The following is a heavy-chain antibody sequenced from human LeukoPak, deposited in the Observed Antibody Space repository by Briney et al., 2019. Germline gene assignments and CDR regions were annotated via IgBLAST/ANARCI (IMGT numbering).Heavy chain of an antibody. V-gene: IGHV3-74*01. CDR2: LSTDGGGI. D-gene: IGHD3-22*01. CDR1: GFTFRWHW. CDR3: ARGYYYDTSGPYFDY. J-gene: IGHJ4*02. Sequence: PGGSLRLSCAASGFTFRWHWMHWVRQAPGKGLVWVSRLSTDGGGIRYAYSVKGRFTISRDNAKETLYLQMNSLRAEDTAVYYCARGYYYDTSGPYFDYWGQGTLVTVSS.